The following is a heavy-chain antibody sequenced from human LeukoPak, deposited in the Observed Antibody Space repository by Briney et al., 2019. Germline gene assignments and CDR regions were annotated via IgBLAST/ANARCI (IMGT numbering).Heavy chain of an antibody. D-gene: IGHD6-19*01. CDR1: GYTFTGYY. J-gene: IGHJ5*02. Sequence: ASVKVSCKASGYTFTGYYMHWVRQAPGQGLEWMGWINPNSGGTNYAQKFQGRVTMTRDTSISTAYMELSRLRSDDTAVYYCARDYRTYSSGWYEDWFDPWGQGTLVTVSS. V-gene: IGHV1-2*02. CDR3: ARDYRTYSSGWYEDWFDP. CDR2: INPNSGGT.